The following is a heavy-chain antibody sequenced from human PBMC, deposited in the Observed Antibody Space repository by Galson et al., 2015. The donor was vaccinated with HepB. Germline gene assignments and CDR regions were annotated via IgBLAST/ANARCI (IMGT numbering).Heavy chain of an antibody. Sequence: SETLSLTCTVSRYSITNGYYWAWIRQSPGKGLEWIASIDYRGSTYYNPSPQSRVTIPVDTSKNQFTLKLTSATSADRAVYYCARRAFFIRFLEWLPTPKFDYWGQGALVTVSS. CDR2: IDYRGST. D-gene: IGHD3-3*01. J-gene: IGHJ4*02. CDR3: ARRAFFIRFLEWLPTPKFDY. V-gene: IGHV4-38-2*02. CDR1: RYSITNGYY.